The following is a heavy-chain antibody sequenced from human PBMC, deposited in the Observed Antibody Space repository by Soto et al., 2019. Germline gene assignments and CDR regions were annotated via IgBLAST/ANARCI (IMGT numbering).Heavy chain of an antibody. V-gene: IGHV4-59*01. D-gene: IGHD5-18*01. Sequence: QVQLQESGPGLVKPSETLSLTCTVSGGSISSYYWSWIRQPPGKGLQWIGSIYYSGSTNYNPSLQSRVTISVDTSKNQFSLKLSSVSAADTAVYYCARRYGTSMDVWGQGTTVTVSS. CDR1: GGSISSYY. CDR3: ARRYGTSMDV. CDR2: IYYSGST. J-gene: IGHJ6*02.